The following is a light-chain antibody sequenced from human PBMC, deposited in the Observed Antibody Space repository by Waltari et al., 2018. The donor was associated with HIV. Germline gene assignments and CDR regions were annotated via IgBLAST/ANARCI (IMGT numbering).Light chain of an antibody. Sequence: SYVLTQPPSVSVAPGKPAKITCVGNKLGTKSVDGYQQKPDQAPVLFIYYNADRPSGIPERFSGSNSGNTATLTINRVEAGDEADYYCHVWDTISDHVVFGGGSKLTVL. CDR2: YNA. J-gene: IGLJ2*01. V-gene: IGLV3-21*04. CDR3: HVWDTISDHVV. CDR1: KLGTKS.